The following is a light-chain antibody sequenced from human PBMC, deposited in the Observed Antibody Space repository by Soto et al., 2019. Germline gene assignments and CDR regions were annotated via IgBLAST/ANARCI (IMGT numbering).Light chain of an antibody. V-gene: IGKV1-5*01. CDR1: QSISSW. CDR3: QQYNGYSRT. Sequence: DIQMTQSPSTLSASVGDRVTITCRASQSISSWLAWYQQKSGKAPKLLIYDASSLESGVPSRFSGSGSGTEFTLTISSLQPDEFATYYCQQYNGYSRTFGQGTKVEI. J-gene: IGKJ1*01. CDR2: DAS.